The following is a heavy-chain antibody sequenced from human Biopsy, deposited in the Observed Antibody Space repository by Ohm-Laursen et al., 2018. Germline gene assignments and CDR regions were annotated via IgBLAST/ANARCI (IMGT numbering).Heavy chain of an antibody. J-gene: IGHJ6*02. CDR3: ALETTYCSGNRCYPDGMDV. Sequence: SETLSLTCNVSGGAISNLYWSWIRQPPGKGLEWIGYMYYSGNTNYNPSLKSRVTISVDKSKNHLSLKLRSVTAADTAVYYCALETTYCSGNRCYPDGMDVWGQGTTVTVSS. D-gene: IGHD2-15*01. CDR2: MYYSGNT. V-gene: IGHV4-59*08. CDR1: GGAISNLY.